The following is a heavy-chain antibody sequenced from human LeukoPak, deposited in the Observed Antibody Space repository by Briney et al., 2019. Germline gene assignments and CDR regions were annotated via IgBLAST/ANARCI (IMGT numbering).Heavy chain of an antibody. CDR1: GYTFNNHY. J-gene: IGHJ6*03. CDR2: IIPIFGTA. D-gene: IGHD6-6*01. Sequence: ASVKVSCKASGYTFNNHYMHWVRQAPGQGLEWMGGIIPIFGTANYAQKFQGRVTITTDESTSTAYMELSSLRSEDTAVYYCARDYPRIAARPAYSGYMDVWGKGTTVTVSS. CDR3: ARDYPRIAARPAYSGYMDV. V-gene: IGHV1-69*05.